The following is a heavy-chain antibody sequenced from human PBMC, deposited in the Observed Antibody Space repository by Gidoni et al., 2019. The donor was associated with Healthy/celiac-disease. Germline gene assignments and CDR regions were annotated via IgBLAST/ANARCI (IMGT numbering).Heavy chain of an antibody. CDR3: ARDRGHIVATMGFDY. Sequence: QVQLVESVGGVIQPGRSLRRSCAASGLTFRSYAMHWVRQYPGKGLEWVAVISYYGSNKYYEDSVKGRFTISRDNSKNTLYLQMSSLRAEDTAVYYCARDRGHIVATMGFDYWGQGTLVTVSS. CDR1: GLTFRSYA. V-gene: IGHV3-30*04. CDR2: ISYYGSNK. D-gene: IGHD5-12*01. J-gene: IGHJ4*02.